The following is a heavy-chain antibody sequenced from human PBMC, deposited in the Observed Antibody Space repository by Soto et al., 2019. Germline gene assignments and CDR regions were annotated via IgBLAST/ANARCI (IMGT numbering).Heavy chain of an antibody. CDR2: IVPIHGMS. CDR1: GGTFSSYT. V-gene: IGHV1-69*02. J-gene: IGHJ4*02. D-gene: IGHD6-19*01. CDR3: AGESGQYYSSYYNHY. Sequence: QVQLVQSGAEVKKPGSSVKVSCKASGGTFSSYTISWVRQAPGQGLEWIGRIVPIHGMSNYAQKFQGRVTITADRSTTTAYMELSGLRSQDTAVYYCAGESGQYYSSYYNHYCGQGALVTVSS.